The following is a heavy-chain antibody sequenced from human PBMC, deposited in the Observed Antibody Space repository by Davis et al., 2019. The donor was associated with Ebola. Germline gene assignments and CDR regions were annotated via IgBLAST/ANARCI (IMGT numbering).Heavy chain of an antibody. CDR1: GCTFTANY. V-gene: IGHV1-46*01. CDR2: INPGGGKA. J-gene: IGHJ4*02. D-gene: IGHD2-15*01. CDR3: ARVDCSGGSCFPDY. Sequence: ASVKVSCKASGCTFTANYMHWVRQAPGQGLEWMGIINPGGGKASYAQKFQGRISMTRDTSTSTMYLEMSNLRYEDTAVYYCARVDCSGGSCFPDYWGQGTLVTVSS.